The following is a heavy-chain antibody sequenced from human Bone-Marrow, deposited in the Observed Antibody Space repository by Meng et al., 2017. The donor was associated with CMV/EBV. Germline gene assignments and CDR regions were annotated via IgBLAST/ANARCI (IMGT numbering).Heavy chain of an antibody. CDR2: INWSGHKT. CDR3: ARDRTSTPPYYVDY. CDR1: GFLFDDYG. Sequence: GGSLRLSCAASGFLFDDYGMYWVRQAPGKGLEWISSINWSGHKTNYADSVKGRFTISRDNAKNTLYLQMSSLRTDDTAFYYCARDRTSTPPYYVDYWGQGTLVTVSS. V-gene: IGHV3-9*01. J-gene: IGHJ4*02. D-gene: IGHD2-2*01.